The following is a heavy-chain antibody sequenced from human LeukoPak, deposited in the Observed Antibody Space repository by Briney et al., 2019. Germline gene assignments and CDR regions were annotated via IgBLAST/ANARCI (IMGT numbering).Heavy chain of an antibody. V-gene: IGHV3-49*04. CDR1: GFSFGDYA. Sequence: GGSLRLSCTGPGFSFGDYAMCWVRQAPGKGLEWVGFIRNRPYGGTTEYAASVKGRFTISRHDSKSIAYLQMNSLKTEDTAVYYCTRTRIPAAGIIDYWGQGTLVTVSS. CDR2: IRNRPYGGTT. D-gene: IGHD6-13*01. J-gene: IGHJ4*02. CDR3: TRTRIPAAGIIDY.